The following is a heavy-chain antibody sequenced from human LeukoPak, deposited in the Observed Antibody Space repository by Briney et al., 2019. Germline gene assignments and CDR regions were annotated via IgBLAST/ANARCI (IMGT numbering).Heavy chain of an antibody. CDR3: AKARGSGYYSSFDL. CDR2: IYSAGNT. CDR1: GFPVGSSF. V-gene: IGHV3-53*01. D-gene: IGHD6-19*01. J-gene: IGHJ2*01. Sequence: GGSLRLSCAASGFPVGSSFMAWVPQAPGKGLEWVSVIYSAGNTFYADSVKGRFTISRDNSKNSLFLQMNSLRAEDTAVYYCAKARGSGYYSSFDLWGRGTLVTVSS.